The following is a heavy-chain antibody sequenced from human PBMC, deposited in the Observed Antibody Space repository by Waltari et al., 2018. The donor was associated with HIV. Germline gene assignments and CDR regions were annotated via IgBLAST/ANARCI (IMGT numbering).Heavy chain of an antibody. CDR1: GGSFSGYY. CDR2: INHSGST. CDR3: AAYSSGWYYSGMDV. J-gene: IGHJ6*02. V-gene: IGHV4-34*01. Sequence: QVQLQQWGAGLLKHSETLSLTCAVYGGSFSGYYWRWLRQPPGKGLEWIGEINHSGSTNYNPSLKSRVTISVDTSKNQFSLKLSSVTAADTAVYYCAAYSSGWYYSGMDVWGQGTTVTVSS. D-gene: IGHD6-19*01.